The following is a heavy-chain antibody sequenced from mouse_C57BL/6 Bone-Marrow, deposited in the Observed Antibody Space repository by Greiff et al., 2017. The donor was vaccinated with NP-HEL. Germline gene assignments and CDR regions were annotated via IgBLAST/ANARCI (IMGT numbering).Heavy chain of an antibody. CDR1: GYTFTSYW. Sequence: EVKLVESGPVLARPGASVKMSCKTSGYTFTSYWMHWVTQRPGQGLEWIGAIYPGNSDTSYNQKFKGKAKRTAVTSASTAYMELSSLTNEDSAVYYCTRFITTVVEDCWGQGTTLTVSS. CDR2: IYPGNSDT. D-gene: IGHD1-1*01. J-gene: IGHJ2*01. V-gene: IGHV1-5*01. CDR3: TRFITTVVEDC.